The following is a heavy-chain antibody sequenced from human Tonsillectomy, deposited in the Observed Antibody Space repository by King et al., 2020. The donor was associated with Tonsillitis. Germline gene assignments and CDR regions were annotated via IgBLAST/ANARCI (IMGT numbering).Heavy chain of an antibody. CDR1: GDSITSSF. V-gene: IGHV4-59*01. CDR2: VYHTGST. J-gene: IGHJ6*02. Sequence: QLQESGAGLMKPSETLSLTCTVSGDSITSSFWNWIRQAPGKGLEWIGYVYHTGSTTYSPSLKSRVTILVDKSKNQFSLEMTSGTAADPAVYFCARGPAQPGIPAAGYILDVWGQGTTVTVSS. CDR3: ARGPAQPGIPAAGYILDV. D-gene: IGHD6-13*01.